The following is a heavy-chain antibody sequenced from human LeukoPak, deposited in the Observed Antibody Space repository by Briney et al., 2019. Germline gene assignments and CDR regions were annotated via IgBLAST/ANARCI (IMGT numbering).Heavy chain of an antibody. D-gene: IGHD2-15*01. J-gene: IGHJ4*02. CDR3: ASPLGYCSGGSCGY. Sequence: ASVKVSCKASGYAFTGYYMHWVRQAPGQGLEWMGRINPNSGGTNYAQKFQGRVTMTRDTSISTAYMELSRLRSDDTAVYYCASPLGYCSGGSCGYWGQGTLVTVSS. CDR2: INPNSGGT. CDR1: GYAFTGYY. V-gene: IGHV1-2*06.